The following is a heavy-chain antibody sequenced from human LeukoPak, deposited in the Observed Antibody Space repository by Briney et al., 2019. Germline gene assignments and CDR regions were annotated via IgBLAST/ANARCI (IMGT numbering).Heavy chain of an antibody. J-gene: IGHJ4*02. V-gene: IGHV1-69*05. Sequence: SVKVSCKASGGTFSSYAISWVRQAPGQGLEWMGGIIPIFGTANYAQKFQGRVTITTDEFTSTAYMELSSLRSEDTAVYYCAREGRDGYNRDYWGQGTLVTVSS. CDR2: IIPIFGTA. CDR3: AREGRDGYNRDY. D-gene: IGHD5-24*01. CDR1: GGTFSSYA.